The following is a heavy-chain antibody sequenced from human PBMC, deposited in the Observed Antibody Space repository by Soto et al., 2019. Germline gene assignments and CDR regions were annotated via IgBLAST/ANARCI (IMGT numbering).Heavy chain of an antibody. CDR3: ARGPLPYGDGGMDV. V-gene: IGHV1-69*01. D-gene: IGHD4-17*01. Sequence: QVQLVQSGAEVKKPGSSVKVSCKASGGTFSSYAISWVRQAPGQGLEWMGGIIPIFGTANYAQKFQGRVTITADESTSTADMELSSLRYEDTAVYYCARGPLPYGDGGMDVWGQGNTVTVSS. CDR2: IIPIFGTA. J-gene: IGHJ6*02. CDR1: GGTFSSYA.